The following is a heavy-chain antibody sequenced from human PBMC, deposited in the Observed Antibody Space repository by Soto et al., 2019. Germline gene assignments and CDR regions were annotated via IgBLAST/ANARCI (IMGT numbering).Heavy chain of an antibody. CDR1: GDSSISSDFY. V-gene: IGHV4-39*01. D-gene: IGHD3-3*02. CDR3: ARHSLALRKNNWFDP. J-gene: IGHJ5*02. Sequence: SETLSRTCTVSGDSSISSDFYWGWFLQPPGKGLEWIGSIFYLGSSYYNPSLKSRVTMSVDTSKNQFSLRLRSVTAADTALYFCARHSLALRKNNWFDPWGQGIMVTVSS. CDR2: IFYLGSS.